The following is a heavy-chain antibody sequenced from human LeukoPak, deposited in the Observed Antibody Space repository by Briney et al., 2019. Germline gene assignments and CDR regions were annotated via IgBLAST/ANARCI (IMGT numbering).Heavy chain of an antibody. J-gene: IGHJ4*02. V-gene: IGHV1-8*01. Sequence: GASVKVSCKAFGYSFIIYDINWVRQATGQGLEWLGWMNPNSGSTGYAQNFQGRVSITRDTSISTAYMELSNLGSEDTAVYYCARNLARTGDFDYWGQGTLVTVSS. CDR3: ARNLARTGDFDY. CDR1: GYSFIIYD. D-gene: IGHD5-12*01. CDR2: MNPNSGST.